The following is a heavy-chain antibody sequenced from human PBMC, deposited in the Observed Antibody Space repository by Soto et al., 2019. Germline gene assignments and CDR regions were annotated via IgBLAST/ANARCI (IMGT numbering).Heavy chain of an antibody. CDR1: GFPFSSYN. Sequence: GGSLRLSCAASGFPFSSYNMNWVRQAPGKGLEWVSYISSSSSSIYYADSVKGRFTISRDNAKNSLYLQMNSLRAEDTAVYYCAKYTYSSSLDYWGQGTLVTVSS. D-gene: IGHD6-13*01. V-gene: IGHV3-48*01. J-gene: IGHJ4*02. CDR2: ISSSSSSI. CDR3: AKYTYSSSLDY.